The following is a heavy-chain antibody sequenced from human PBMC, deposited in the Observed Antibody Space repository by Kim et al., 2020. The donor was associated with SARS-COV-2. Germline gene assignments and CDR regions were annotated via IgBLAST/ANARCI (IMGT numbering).Heavy chain of an antibody. V-gene: IGHV3-33*05. CDR2: ISYDGSNK. CDR1: GFTFSSYG. Sequence: GGSLRLSCAASGFTFSSYGMHWVRQAPGKGLEWVAVISYDGSNKYYADSVKGRFTISRDNSKNTLYLQMNSLRAEDTAVYYCARDAYLWFGRASYFDYWVQ. CDR3: ARDAYLWFGRASYFDY. J-gene: IGHJ4*02. D-gene: IGHD3-10*01.